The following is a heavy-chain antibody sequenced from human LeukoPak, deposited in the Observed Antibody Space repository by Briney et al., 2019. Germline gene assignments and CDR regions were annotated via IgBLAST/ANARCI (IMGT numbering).Heavy chain of an antibody. CDR1: GGSITSYY. Sequence: SETLSLTCTVSGGSITSYYRSWIRQSPGKGLEWIGFMYYSGTTNYNPSLKSRVTISVDTSKNQFSLKLSSVTAADTAVYYCASGVVAGALRPFDSWGQGTLVTVSA. D-gene: IGHD2-2*01. V-gene: IGHV4-59*01. CDR2: MYYSGTT. CDR3: ASGVVAGALRPFDS. J-gene: IGHJ4*02.